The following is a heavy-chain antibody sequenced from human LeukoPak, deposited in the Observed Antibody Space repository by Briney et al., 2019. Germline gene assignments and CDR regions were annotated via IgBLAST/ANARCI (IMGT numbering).Heavy chain of an antibody. CDR1: GGSISSHF. Sequence: PSETLSLTCTVSGGSISSHFWSWIRQPPGKGLEWIGYIDYSGSTNYNPSLKSRVTISVDTSKNQFSLKLSSVTAADTAVYYCARDGYSGCSLFDVCGQGTLVTVSS. V-gene: IGHV4-59*11. J-gene: IGHJ4*02. CDR2: IDYSGST. D-gene: IGHD5-12*01. CDR3: ARDGYSGCSLFDV.